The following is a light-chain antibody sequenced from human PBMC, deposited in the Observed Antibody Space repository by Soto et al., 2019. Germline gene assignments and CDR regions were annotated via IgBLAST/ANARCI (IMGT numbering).Light chain of an antibody. Sequence: DIVMTQSPDSLTVSVGERATINCKSSQSILYSSNNKNYLAWYQQKAGQSPNLLIYWASTRESGVPDRFSGSGSGTDFTLTISSLQAEDVAVYYCQQYYETLTFGGGTKVEIK. CDR2: WAS. CDR3: QQYYETLT. J-gene: IGKJ4*01. CDR1: QSILYSSNNKNY. V-gene: IGKV4-1*01.